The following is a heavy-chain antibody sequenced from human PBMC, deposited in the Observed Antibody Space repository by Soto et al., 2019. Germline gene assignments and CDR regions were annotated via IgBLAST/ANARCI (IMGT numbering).Heavy chain of an antibody. V-gene: IGHV3-21*01. CDR2: ISSRSVYI. Sequence: EVQLVESGGGLVKPGGSLRLSCAASGFTFNTYTINWVRQAPGKGLEWVSSISSRSVYIYYADSVKGRFTISRDDARNSQYLQMNSLRAEDTAVYYCAREEVSRPNTYHGLDVWGQGTTVTVSS. CDR3: AREEVSRPNTYHGLDV. J-gene: IGHJ6*02. CDR1: GFTFNTYT.